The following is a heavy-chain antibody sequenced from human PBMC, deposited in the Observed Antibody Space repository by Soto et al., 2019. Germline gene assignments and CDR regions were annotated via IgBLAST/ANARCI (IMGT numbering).Heavy chain of an antibody. J-gene: IGHJ5*02. CDR2: INPSSGET. D-gene: IGHD6-13*01. Sequence: QIRLVQSGGEVRTPGASVKVSCKASGYTFSSYGITWVRQAPGQGLEWLGWINPSSGETNYAQKFQGRVTVTTDTSTTTGYMELMNLTFDDTAVYYCARDWYPRFDPWGQGTLVTVSS. CDR3: ARDWYPRFDP. CDR1: GYTFSSYG. V-gene: IGHV1-18*01.